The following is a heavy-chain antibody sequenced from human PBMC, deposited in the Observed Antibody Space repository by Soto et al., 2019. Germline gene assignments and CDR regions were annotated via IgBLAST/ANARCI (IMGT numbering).Heavy chain of an antibody. CDR2: IKQDGSEN. J-gene: IGHJ4*02. D-gene: IGHD5-18*01. CDR3: ARVLYSYGLYYFDY. CDR1: GFTFSSYW. Sequence: EVQLVESGGGLVQPGGSLRLSCAASGFTFSSYWMSWVRQAPGKGLEWVANIKQDGSENYYVDSVKGRFTISRDNAKNSLYLQMNSLRAEDTAVYYCARVLYSYGLYYFDYWGQGTLVTVSS. V-gene: IGHV3-7*03.